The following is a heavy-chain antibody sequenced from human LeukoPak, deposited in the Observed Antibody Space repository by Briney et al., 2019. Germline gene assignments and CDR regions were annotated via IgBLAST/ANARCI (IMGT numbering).Heavy chain of an antibody. J-gene: IGHJ4*02. V-gene: IGHV1-18*01. CDR1: GYTFTSYG. CDR3: ARVGKDFIAAAGYFDY. D-gene: IGHD6-13*01. CDR2: ISAYNGNT. Sequence: ASVKVSCKASGYTFTSYGISWVRQAPGQGLEWMGWISAYNGNTNYAQKLQGRVTMTTDTSTSTAYMELRSLRSDDTAVYYCARVGKDFIAAAGYFDYWGQGTLVTVSS.